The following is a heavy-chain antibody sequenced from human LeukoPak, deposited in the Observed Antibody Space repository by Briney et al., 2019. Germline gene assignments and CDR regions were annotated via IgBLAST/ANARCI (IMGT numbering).Heavy chain of an antibody. CDR3: ATETIGRHYDY. CDR1: GFTFSSCG. V-gene: IGHV3-21*01. D-gene: IGHD1-14*01. CDR2: IGPTGTDR. Sequence: GGSLRLSCAASGFTFSSCGFKWVRQAPGKGLEWVSSIGPTGTDRYYADSVRGRFTISRDNAKNSMYLQMDSLRDEDTAVYYCATETIGRHYDYWGQGTLLTVSS. J-gene: IGHJ4*02.